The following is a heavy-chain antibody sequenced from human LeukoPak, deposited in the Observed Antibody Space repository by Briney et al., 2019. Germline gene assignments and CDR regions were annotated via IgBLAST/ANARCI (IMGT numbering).Heavy chain of an antibody. V-gene: IGHV1-2*02. CDR3: ARSAGHCSNGICFTDYYMDV. J-gene: IGHJ6*03. CDR2: INCNSGDA. Sequence: ASVKVSCKASGYSFTEHYIYWVRQAPGQGLEWVGRINCNSGDANSAQKFQGRVTMTRDTSVSTAYMDLSSVTSDDTAIYFCARSAGHCSNGICFTDYYMDVWGRGTTVTVSS. D-gene: IGHD2-8*01. CDR1: GYSFTEHY.